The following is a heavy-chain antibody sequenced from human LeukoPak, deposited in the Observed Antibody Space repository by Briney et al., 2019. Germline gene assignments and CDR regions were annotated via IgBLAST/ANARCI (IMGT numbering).Heavy chain of an antibody. J-gene: IGHJ4*02. CDR1: GFTFDDYA. D-gene: IGHD2-2*01. CDR3: AKGGGYQLPYYFDY. Sequence: GGSLRLSCAASGFTFDDYAMHWVRQAPGNGLEWVSGIIWNSGSIGYADFVKGRFTISRDNAKNSLYLQMNSLRAEDMALYYCAKGGGYQLPYYFDYWGQGTLVTVSS. V-gene: IGHV3-9*03. CDR2: IIWNSGSI.